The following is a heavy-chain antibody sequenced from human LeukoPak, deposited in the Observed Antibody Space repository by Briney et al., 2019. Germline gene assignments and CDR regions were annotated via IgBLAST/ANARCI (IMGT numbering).Heavy chain of an antibody. Sequence: SETLSLTCTVSGGSISSGGYYWSWIRQHPGKGLEWIGYIYYNGNTNYNPSLKSRVTTSVDTSKNQFSLKLSFVTAADTAVYYCARYYYDSSSNWFDPWGQGTLVTVSS. J-gene: IGHJ5*02. CDR1: GGSISSGGYY. CDR3: ARYYYDSSSNWFDP. CDR2: IYYNGNT. D-gene: IGHD3-22*01. V-gene: IGHV4-61*08.